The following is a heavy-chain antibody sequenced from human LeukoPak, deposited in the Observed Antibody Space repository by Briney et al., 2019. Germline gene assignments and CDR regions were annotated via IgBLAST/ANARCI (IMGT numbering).Heavy chain of an antibody. CDR1: GGSISSYY. Sequence: ASETLSLTCTVSGGSISSYYWSWIRQPPGKGLEWIGYIYYSGSTNYNPSLKSRVTISVDTSKNQFSLKLSSVTAADTAVYYCARVPSSDTVYWGQGTLVTVSS. J-gene: IGHJ4*02. D-gene: IGHD6-19*01. V-gene: IGHV4-59*01. CDR2: IYYSGST. CDR3: ARVPSSDTVY.